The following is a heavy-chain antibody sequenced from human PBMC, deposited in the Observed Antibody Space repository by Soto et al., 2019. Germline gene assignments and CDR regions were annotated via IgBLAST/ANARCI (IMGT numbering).Heavy chain of an antibody. CDR1: GGSVSSGGYY. Sequence: SETLSLTCTVSGGSVSSGGYYWSWIRQHPGKGLEWIGYIYYSGNTFYNPSLKSRVTISVDTSKNQFSLKLSSVTAADTAVYYCARQDSSGWYSSSSFAGYYGMDVWGQGTTVTVSS. CDR2: IYYSGNT. CDR3: ARQDSSGWYSSSSFAGYYGMDV. D-gene: IGHD6-19*01. J-gene: IGHJ6*02. V-gene: IGHV4-31*03.